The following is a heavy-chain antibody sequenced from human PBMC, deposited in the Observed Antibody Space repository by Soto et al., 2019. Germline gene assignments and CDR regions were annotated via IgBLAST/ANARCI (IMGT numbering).Heavy chain of an antibody. Sequence: QVQLVESGGGLVKPGGSLRLSCAVSGFTFSDYYMSWIRQAPGKGLEWVSSIGDNSNYRNYADSVKGRFTISRDNAKNSLYLQMNNLRVEDTALYYCARDGYRAMAGEYGLDVWGQGTTVSVSS. CDR3: ARDGYRAMAGEYGLDV. J-gene: IGHJ6*02. D-gene: IGHD6-13*01. CDR1: GFTFSDYY. V-gene: IGHV3-11*05. CDR2: IGDNSNYR.